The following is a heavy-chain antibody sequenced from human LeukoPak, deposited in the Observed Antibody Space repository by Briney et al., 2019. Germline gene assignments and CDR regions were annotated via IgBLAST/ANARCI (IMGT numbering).Heavy chain of an antibody. CDR2: MHQSGII. CDR1: GGSISSSDW. J-gene: IGHJ4*02. CDR3: ASADYYGIDF. D-gene: IGHD3-3*01. Sequence: SGTLSLTCTVSGGSISSSDWWSWVRQPPGKGLEWIGEMHQSGIINYNPSLKSRVTMSLDKAKKQFSLKLSSVTAADTSVYFCASADYYGIDFWGQGTLVTVSS. V-gene: IGHV4-4*02.